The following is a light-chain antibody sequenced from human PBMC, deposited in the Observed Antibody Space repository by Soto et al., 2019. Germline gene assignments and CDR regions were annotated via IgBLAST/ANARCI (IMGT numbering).Light chain of an antibody. CDR3: QQYGSSPPA. CDR2: GAS. Sequence: EIVLTQSPGTLSLSPGERVTLSCRASQSVSSSYLAWYQQKPGQAPRLLIYGASSRATGIPDRFSGSGSGTDFTLTISRLEPEDFAVYYCQQYGSSPPAFGQGTQLEIK. V-gene: IGKV3-20*01. J-gene: IGKJ2*01. CDR1: QSVSSSY.